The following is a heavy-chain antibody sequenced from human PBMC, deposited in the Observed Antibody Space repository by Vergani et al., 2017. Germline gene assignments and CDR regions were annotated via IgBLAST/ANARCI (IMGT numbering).Heavy chain of an antibody. CDR2: ICHTEDT. D-gene: IGHD2-2*02. Sequence: QVQLQESAPGLVKLPGTLSLTCAVSGDSISSNNCWTWVRQPPGKGLEWIGEICHTEDTKYSPSLKSRVTVSVDESRNLFSLRLNSVTAADTAVYYCATIGYRRWGYYFDYWGQGILVTVSS. CDR1: GDSISSNNC. CDR3: ATIGYRRWGYYFDY. J-gene: IGHJ4*02. V-gene: IGHV4-4*03.